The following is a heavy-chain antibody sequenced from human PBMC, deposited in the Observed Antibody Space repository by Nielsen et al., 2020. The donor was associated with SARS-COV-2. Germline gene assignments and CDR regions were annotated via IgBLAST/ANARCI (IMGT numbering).Heavy chain of an antibody. CDR3: ARSHTAPGGRDYYYGMDV. CDR1: GGSISSGSYY. D-gene: IGHD5-18*01. J-gene: IGHJ6*02. Sequence: SETLSLTCTVSGGSISSGSYYWSWIRQPAGKGLEWIGRIYTSGSTNYNPSLKSRVTISVDTSKNQFSLKLSSVTAADTAVYYCARSHTAPGGRDYYYGMDVWGQGTTVTVS. CDR2: IYTSGST. V-gene: IGHV4-61*02.